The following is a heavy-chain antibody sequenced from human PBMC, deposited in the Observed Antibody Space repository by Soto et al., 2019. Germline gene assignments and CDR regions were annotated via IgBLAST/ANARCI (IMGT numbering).Heavy chain of an antibody. CDR2: IIPIFGTA. CDR3: ARGAMVRGVIISDAPPFFNY. D-gene: IGHD3-10*01. V-gene: IGHV1-69*01. Sequence: VQLVESGAEVKKPGSSVKVSCKASGGTFSSYAISWVRQAPGQGLEWMGGIIPIFGTANYAQKFQGRVTITADESTSTAYMELSSLRSEDTAVYYCARGAMVRGVIISDAPPFFNYWGQGTLVTVSS. CDR1: GGTFSSYA. J-gene: IGHJ4*02.